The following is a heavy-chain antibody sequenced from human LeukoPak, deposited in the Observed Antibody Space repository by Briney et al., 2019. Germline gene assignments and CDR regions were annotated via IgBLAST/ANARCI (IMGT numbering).Heavy chain of an antibody. CDR1: GFTFSSYS. V-gene: IGHV3-21*01. CDR3: AREVDYYYYMDV. CDR2: VSSSSSYI. J-gene: IGHJ6*03. Sequence: GGSLRLSCAASGFTFSSYSMNWVRQAPGKGLEWVSSVSSSSSYIYYADSVKGRFTISRDNAKNSLYLQMNSLRAEDTAVYYCAREVDYYYYMDVWGKGTTVTVSS.